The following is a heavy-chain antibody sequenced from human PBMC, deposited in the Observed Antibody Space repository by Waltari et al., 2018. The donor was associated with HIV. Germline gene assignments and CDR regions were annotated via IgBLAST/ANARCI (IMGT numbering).Heavy chain of an antibody. V-gene: IGHV3-30*18. J-gene: IGHJ4*02. Sequence: QVQLVESGGGVVQPGRSVRLPRGASGFPFSSYGMHWVRQAPGKGLEWVAVISYDGSNKYYADAVKGRFTISRDNSKNTLDLQMNSLRAEDTAVYYCAKDKGGVTYIFDYWGQGTLVTVSS. CDR1: GFPFSSYG. CDR2: ISYDGSNK. CDR3: AKDKGGVTYIFDY. D-gene: IGHD1-1*01.